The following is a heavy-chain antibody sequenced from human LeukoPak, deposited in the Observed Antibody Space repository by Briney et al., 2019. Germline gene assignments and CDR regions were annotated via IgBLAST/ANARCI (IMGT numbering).Heavy chain of an antibody. V-gene: IGHV4-39*07. J-gene: IGHJ4*02. CDR3: ARGYCTNGVCYSDY. CDR2: IYYSGST. CDR1: GGSISSGSYY. D-gene: IGHD2-8*01. Sequence: SETLSLTCTVSGGSISSGSYYWGWIRQPPGKGLEWIGSIYYSGSTYYNPSLKSRVTISVDTSKSQFSLRLSSVTAADTAVYYCARGYCTNGVCYSDYWGQGTLVTVSS.